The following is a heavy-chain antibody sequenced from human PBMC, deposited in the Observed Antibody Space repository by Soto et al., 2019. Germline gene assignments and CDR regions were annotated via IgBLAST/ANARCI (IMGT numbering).Heavy chain of an antibody. D-gene: IGHD2-15*01. CDR1: GYTFTSYA. CDR3: ASCSGGSCYSSGAFDI. J-gene: IGHJ3*02. V-gene: IGHV1-3*01. CDR2: INAGNGNT. Sequence: GASVKVSCKASGYTFTSYAMHWVRQAPGQRLEWMGWINAGNGNTKYSQKFQGRVTITRDTSASTAYMELSSLRSEDTAVYYCASCSGGSCYSSGAFDIWGQGTMVTVS.